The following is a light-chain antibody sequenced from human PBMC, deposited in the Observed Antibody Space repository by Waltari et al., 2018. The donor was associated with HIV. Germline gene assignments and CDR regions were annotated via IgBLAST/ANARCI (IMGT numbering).Light chain of an antibody. Sequence: QSVLTQPPSASGTPGQRVTISCSGSSSTIGSNYVYWYQQLPGRAPKHLIDRNNQRRSGVPDRVSGCKSGTPASRAISGLRSDDEADYYWEAWEDSLRGVVFGGGAKLTVL. J-gene: IGLJ2*01. CDR3: EAWEDSLRGVV. V-gene: IGLV1-47*01. CDR2: RNN. CDR1: SSTIGSNY.